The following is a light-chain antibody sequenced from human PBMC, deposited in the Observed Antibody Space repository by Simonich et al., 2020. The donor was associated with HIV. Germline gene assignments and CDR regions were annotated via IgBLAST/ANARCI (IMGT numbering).Light chain of an antibody. CDR3: QQYNNWPSPFT. V-gene: IGKV3-15*01. Sequence: EILMTQSPATLSVSPGERATLSCRASQSVASNLAWYQQKPGQAPRLLIYYASSSATGIPASFRGSWFGTEFTLTISSMQSEDFALYYCQQYNNWPSPFTFGPGTKVDIK. J-gene: IGKJ3*01. CDR2: YAS. CDR1: QSVASN.